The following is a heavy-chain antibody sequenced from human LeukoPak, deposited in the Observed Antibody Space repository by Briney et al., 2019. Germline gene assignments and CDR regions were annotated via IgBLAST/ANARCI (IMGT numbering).Heavy chain of an antibody. CDR1: EFSVGSNY. Sequence: GGSLRLSCAASEFSVGSNYMTWVRQAPGKGLEWVSAISASGGSTYYADSVEGRFTISRDNSKNMLYLQMNSLRAEDTAVYYCARSLRVRGVPDYMDVWGKGTTVIISS. CDR2: ISASGGST. D-gene: IGHD3-10*02. J-gene: IGHJ6*03. CDR3: ARSLRVRGVPDYMDV. V-gene: IGHV3-53*01.